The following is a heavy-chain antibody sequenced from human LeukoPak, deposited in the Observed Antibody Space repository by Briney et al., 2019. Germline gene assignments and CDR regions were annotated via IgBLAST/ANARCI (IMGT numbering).Heavy chain of an antibody. CDR2: INPNSGGT. CDR1: GYTFTGYY. V-gene: IGHV1-2*02. J-gene: IGHJ6*03. D-gene: IGHD6-19*01. CDR3: ARGRAGAGTDYYYYYYMDV. Sequence: ASVKVSCKASGYTFTGYYMHWVRQAPGQGLEWIGWINPNSGGTNYAQKFQGRVTMTRDTSISTAYMELSRLRSDDTAVYYCARGRAGAGTDYYYYYYMDVWGKGTTVTISS.